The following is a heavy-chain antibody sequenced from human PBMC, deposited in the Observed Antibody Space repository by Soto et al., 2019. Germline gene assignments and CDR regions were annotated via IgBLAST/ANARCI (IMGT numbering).Heavy chain of an antibody. D-gene: IGHD3-22*01. J-gene: IGHJ4*02. CDR2: IDWDDDK. V-gene: IGHV2-70*04. Sequence: SGPTLVNPTQTLTLTCTFSGFSLSPSGMRVSWIRQPPGKALEWLARIDWDDDKFYNTSLKTMLTISKDTSKNQVVLTMTNMDPVDTATYFCARMKYDGSSYYFDYWGQGTLVTVSS. CDR1: GFSLSPSGMR. CDR3: ARMKYDGSSYYFDY.